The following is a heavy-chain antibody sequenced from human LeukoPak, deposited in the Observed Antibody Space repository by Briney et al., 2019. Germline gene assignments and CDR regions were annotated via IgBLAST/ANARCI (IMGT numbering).Heavy chain of an antibody. CDR1: GGSFSGYY. J-gene: IGHJ3*02. CDR2: INHSGST. V-gene: IGHV4-34*01. CDR3: ARGRKWLPRGAFDI. Sequence: SQTLSLTRAVYGGSFSGYYWSWIRQPPGKGLEWIGEINHSGSTNYNPSLKSRVTISVDTSKNQFSLKLSSVTAADTAVYYCARGRKWLPRGAFDIWGQGTMVTVSS. D-gene: IGHD6-19*01.